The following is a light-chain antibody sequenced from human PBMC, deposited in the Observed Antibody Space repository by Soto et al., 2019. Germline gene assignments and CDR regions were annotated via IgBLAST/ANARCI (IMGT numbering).Light chain of an antibody. CDR1: QSVNSRF. CDR3: HYYDDSPPFP. J-gene: IGKJ3*01. Sequence: EIVLTQSPGTLSLSPGERATFSCRASQSVNSRFSAWYQQKPGQAPRLLIYGASSRATGIPDRFSGSGSGTDFTLTISRLEPEDFAVYYCHYYDDSPPFPFGPGTKLDIK. CDR2: GAS. V-gene: IGKV3-20*01.